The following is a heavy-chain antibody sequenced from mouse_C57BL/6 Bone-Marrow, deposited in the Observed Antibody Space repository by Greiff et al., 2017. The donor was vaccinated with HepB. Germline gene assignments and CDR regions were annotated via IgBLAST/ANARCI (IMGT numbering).Heavy chain of an antibody. J-gene: IGHJ3*01. CDR3: AKSPPLGGSGPWFAY. V-gene: IGHV2-4*01. D-gene: IGHD3-3*01. CDR1: GFSLTSYG. Sequence: QVQLKESGPGLVQPSQSLSITCTVSGFSLTSYGVHWVRQPPGKGLEWLGVIWSGGSTDYNAAFIYRLSISKDNSKSQVFFKMNSLQADDTAIYYCAKSPPLGGSGPWFAYWGQGTRVTVSA. CDR2: IWSGGST.